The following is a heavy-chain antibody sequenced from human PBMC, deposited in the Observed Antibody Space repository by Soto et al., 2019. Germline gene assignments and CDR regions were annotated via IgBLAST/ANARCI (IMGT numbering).Heavy chain of an antibody. CDR1: GGSISSSSYY. Sequence: LSLTCTVSGGSISSSSYYWGWIRQPPGKGLEWIGSIYYSGSTYYNPSLKSRVTISVDTSKNQFSLKLSSVTAADTAVYYCARHCRSSSWCSFVMYWGQGTLVAVSS. CDR2: IYYSGST. CDR3: ARHCRSSSWCSFVMY. V-gene: IGHV4-39*01. D-gene: IGHD6-13*01. J-gene: IGHJ4*01.